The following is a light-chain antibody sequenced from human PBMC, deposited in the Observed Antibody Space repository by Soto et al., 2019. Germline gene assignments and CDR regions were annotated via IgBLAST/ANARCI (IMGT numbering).Light chain of an antibody. J-gene: IGLJ1*01. CDR1: SSDVGGYNY. CDR2: DVS. V-gene: IGLV2-11*01. Sequence: QSALTQPRSVSGSPGQSVTISCTGTSSDVGGYNYVSWYQQHPVKAPKVMIYDVSERPSGVPYRFSGSKSGNTASRTISGLQAEDEADYYCCSYAGSTRYVFGTGTKVTVL. CDR3: CSYAGSTRYV.